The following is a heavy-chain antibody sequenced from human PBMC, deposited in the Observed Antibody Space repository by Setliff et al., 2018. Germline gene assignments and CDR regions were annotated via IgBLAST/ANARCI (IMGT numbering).Heavy chain of an antibody. CDR2: ISGYGSRT. Sequence: PGGSLRLSCAASGFTSGFSFSNFNMHWVRQAPGKGLEWVSGISGYGSRTYYADSVKGRFTISRDNAKSSLFLQMNSLSAEDTAIYYCASSRTWIPVLDYCGKGTLVTVSS. D-gene: IGHD5-18*01. V-gene: IGHV3-21*06. J-gene: IGHJ4*02. CDR3: ASSRTWIPVLDY. CDR1: GFTSGFSFSNFN.